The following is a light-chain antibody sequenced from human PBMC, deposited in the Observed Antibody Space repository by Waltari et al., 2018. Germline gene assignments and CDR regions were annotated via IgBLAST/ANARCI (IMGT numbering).Light chain of an antibody. V-gene: IGKV1-39*01. CDR2: AAS. J-gene: IGKJ5*01. CDR1: QTIKTY. Sequence: DIQMTQSPSSLSSRVGDTVTITCRTSQTIKTYLRWYQQKPGKATKLLIYAASSVLSGVPSRISRSGSGKDFALTISSLQPEDFATYYCQQGYTTFTFGQGTRLEIK. CDR3: QQGYTTFT.